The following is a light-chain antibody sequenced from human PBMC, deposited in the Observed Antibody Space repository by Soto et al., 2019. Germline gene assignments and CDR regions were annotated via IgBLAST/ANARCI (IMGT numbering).Light chain of an antibody. V-gene: IGLV2-14*01. CDR2: EVS. J-gene: IGLJ1*01. Sequence: QSVLTQPASVSGSPGQSITISCTGTSSDIGDYNYVSWYQQHPGKAPKLMIYEVSNRPSGVSNRFSGSKSGNTASLTISGLQAEDEADYYCSSYTSSSTYVFGTGT. CDR3: SSYTSSSTYV. CDR1: SSDIGDYNY.